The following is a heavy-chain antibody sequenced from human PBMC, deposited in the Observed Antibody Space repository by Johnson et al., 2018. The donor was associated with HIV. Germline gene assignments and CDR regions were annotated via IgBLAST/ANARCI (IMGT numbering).Heavy chain of an antibody. CDR1: GFTFSSYG. CDR3: ARDSSSWSLGAFDI. V-gene: IGHV3-30*02. CDR2: IRYDGSNK. Sequence: QVQLVESGGGVVQPGGSLRLSCAASGFTFSSYGMHWVRQAPGKGLEWVAFIRYDGSNKYYADSVKGRFTISRDNAKNSLYLQMNSLRAEDTAVYYCARDSSSWSLGAFDIWGQGTMVTVSS. J-gene: IGHJ3*02. D-gene: IGHD6-13*01.